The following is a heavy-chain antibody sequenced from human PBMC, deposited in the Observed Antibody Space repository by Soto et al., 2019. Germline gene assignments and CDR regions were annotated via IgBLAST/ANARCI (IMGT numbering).Heavy chain of an antibody. Sequence: SETLSLTCTVSGGSISSYYWSWIRQPPGKGLEWIGYIYYSGSTNYNPSLKSRVTMSVDTSKNQFSLKLSSVTAADTAVYYCARLAREGYYFDYWGQGTLVTVSS. V-gene: IGHV4-59*08. CDR1: GGSISSYY. CDR2: IYYSGST. J-gene: IGHJ4*02. CDR3: ARLAREGYYFDY.